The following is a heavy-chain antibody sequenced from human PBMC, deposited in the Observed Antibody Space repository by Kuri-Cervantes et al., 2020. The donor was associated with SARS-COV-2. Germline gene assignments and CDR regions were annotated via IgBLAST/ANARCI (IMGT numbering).Heavy chain of an antibody. CDR3: ARDPAAGLYYYYMDV. D-gene: IGHD6-13*01. V-gene: IGHV3-7*01. Sequence: GESLKISCAASGFTFSSYWMSWVRQAPGKGLEWVANIKQGGSEKYYVDSVKGRFTISRDNAKNSLYLQMNSLRAEDTAVYYCARDPAAGLYYYYMDVWGKGTTVTVSS. CDR1: GFTFSSYW. CDR2: IKQGGSEK. J-gene: IGHJ6*03.